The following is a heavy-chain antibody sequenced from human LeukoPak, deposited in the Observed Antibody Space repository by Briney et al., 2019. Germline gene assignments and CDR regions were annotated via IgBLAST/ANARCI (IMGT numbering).Heavy chain of an antibody. D-gene: IGHD6-6*01. J-gene: IGHJ4*02. CDR1: GFTFSDYY. CDR3: ARAGSSSSDY. V-gene: IGHV3-21*01. Sequence: GGSLRLSCAASGFTFSDYYMSWVRQAPGKGLEWVSSISSSSSYIYYADSVKGRFTISRDNAKNSLYLQMNSLRAEDTAVYYCARAGSSSSDYWGQGTLVTVSS. CDR2: ISSSSSYI.